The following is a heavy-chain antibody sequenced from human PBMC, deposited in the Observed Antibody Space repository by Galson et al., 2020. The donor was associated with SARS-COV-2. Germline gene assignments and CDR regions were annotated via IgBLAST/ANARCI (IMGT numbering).Heavy chain of an antibody. V-gene: IGHV3-33*01. D-gene: IGHD1-26*01. CDR2: IWYDGSNK. CDR3: ASSLVGARIDY. Sequence: GESLKISCAASGFTFSSYGMHWVRQAPGKGLEWVADIWYDGSNKYYADSVKGRFTISRDNSKNTLYLQMNSLRAEDTAVYYCASSLVGARIDYWGQGTLVTVSS. J-gene: IGHJ4*02. CDR1: GFTFSSYG.